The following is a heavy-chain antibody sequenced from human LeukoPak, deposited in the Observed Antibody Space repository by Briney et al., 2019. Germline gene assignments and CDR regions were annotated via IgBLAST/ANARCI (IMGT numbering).Heavy chain of an antibody. CDR1: GYTFNTYG. CDR3: ARVGAADCGGDCYGWFDP. J-gene: IGHJ5*02. CDR2: IGPNSGDT. D-gene: IGHD2-21*02. V-gene: IGHV1-2*02. Sequence: ASVKVSCKASGYTFNTYGVIWVRQAPGQGLEWMGWIGPNSGDTNYAQKFQGRVTLTRDTSISTTYMEVSRLRSDDTAVYYCARVGAADCGGDCYGWFDPWGQGTLVTVSS.